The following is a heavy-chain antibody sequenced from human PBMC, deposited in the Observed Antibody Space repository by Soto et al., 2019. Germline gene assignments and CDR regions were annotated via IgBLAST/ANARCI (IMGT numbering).Heavy chain of an antibody. J-gene: IGHJ1*01. D-gene: IGHD3-22*01. V-gene: IGHV3-53*01. Sequence: EVQLVESGGGLIQPGGSLRLSCAASGFTVNSKYMSWVRQAPGKGLEWVSVIYSRGSTYYADSVKGRFTISRDNSKNTLYLQMNSLRAEDTAVYYCARDRVESGYPEYFQHWGQGTLVTVSS. CDR3: ARDRVESGYPEYFQH. CDR2: IYSRGST. CDR1: GFTVNSKY.